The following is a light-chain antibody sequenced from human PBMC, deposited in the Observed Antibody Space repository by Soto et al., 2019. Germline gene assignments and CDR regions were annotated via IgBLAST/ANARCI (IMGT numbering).Light chain of an antibody. V-gene: IGLV2-14*01. CDR2: KVT. Sequence: QSVLTQPASVSGSPGQSITISCTGTSSDVGGYNYVSWYQQYPGKAPTLMIYKVTNRPSGVSNRFSGSKSGNTASLTISGLQAEDEADYFCTSSTSGSLYVFGTGTKVTVL. CDR3: TSSTSGSLYV. J-gene: IGLJ1*01. CDR1: SSDVGGYNY.